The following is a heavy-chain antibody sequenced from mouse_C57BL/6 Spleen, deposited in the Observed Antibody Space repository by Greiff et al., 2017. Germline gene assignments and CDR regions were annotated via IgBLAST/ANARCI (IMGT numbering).Heavy chain of an antibody. D-gene: IGHD1-1*01. V-gene: IGHV1-80*01. CDR1: GYAFSRYW. CDR2: IYPGDGDT. Sequence: QVQLQQSGAELVKPGASVKISCKASGYAFSRYWMNWVKQRPGKGLEWIGQIYPGDGDTNYNGKFKGKATLTADKSSSTAYMQLSSLTSEDSAVYFCESSGNYYGSRSSMDYWGQGTSVTVSS. CDR3: ESSGNYYGSRSSMDY. J-gene: IGHJ4*01.